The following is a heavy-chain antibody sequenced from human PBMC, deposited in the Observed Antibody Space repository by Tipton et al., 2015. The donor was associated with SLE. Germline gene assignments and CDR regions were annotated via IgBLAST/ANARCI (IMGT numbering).Heavy chain of an antibody. V-gene: IGHV4-59*11. D-gene: IGHD3-10*01. CDR3: ARAPITMVQGVYGRVDAFDI. CDR1: GGSISSHY. CDR2: IYYSGST. J-gene: IGHJ3*02. Sequence: TLSLTCTVSGGSISSHYWSWIRQPPGKGLEWIGYIYYSGSTNYNPSLKSRVTIAVDTSKNQFSLKLSSVTAADTAVYYCARAPITMVQGVYGRVDAFDIWGTRTIVTVSS.